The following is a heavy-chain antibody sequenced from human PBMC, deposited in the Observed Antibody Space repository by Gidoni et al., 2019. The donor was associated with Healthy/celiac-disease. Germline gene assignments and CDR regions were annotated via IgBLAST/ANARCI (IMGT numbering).Heavy chain of an antibody. J-gene: IGHJ4*02. V-gene: IGHV4-34*01. CDR3: ARGVARPDY. CDR1: GGSFSGYY. Sequence: QVQLQQWGAGLLTPSETLSLTSAVYGGSFSGYYWSWIRQPPGKGLEWIGEINHSGSTNYNPSLKRRVTISVDTSKNQFSLKLSSVTAADTAVYYCARGVARPDYWGQGTLVTVSS. CDR2: INHSGST. D-gene: IGHD6-6*01.